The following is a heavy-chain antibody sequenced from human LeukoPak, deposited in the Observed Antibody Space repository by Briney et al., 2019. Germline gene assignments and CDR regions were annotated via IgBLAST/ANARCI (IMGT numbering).Heavy chain of an antibody. CDR3: AISIAAAEGDAFDI. J-gene: IGHJ3*02. Sequence: PGRSLRLSCAASGFTLSDYYIHWVRQAPGKGLEWVAVISYDGSKKYYADSVRDRFTISRDNSRNSLYLQMNSLRAEDTAVYYCAISIAAAEGDAFDIWGQGTMVTVSS. CDR2: ISYDGSKK. V-gene: IGHV3-30*03. D-gene: IGHD6-13*01. CDR1: GFTLSDYY.